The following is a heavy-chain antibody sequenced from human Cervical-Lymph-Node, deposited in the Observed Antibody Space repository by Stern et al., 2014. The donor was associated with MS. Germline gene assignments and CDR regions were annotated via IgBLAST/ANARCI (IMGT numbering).Heavy chain of an antibody. J-gene: IGHJ3*02. CDR1: GGSISSSNW. Sequence: QVQLQESGPGLVKPSGTLSLTCAVSGGSISSSNWRCWVRQAPGKGLEWIGGVFHSGPTNSNPSLTSRVTISVDKSKNHFTLRLSSVTAADTAVYYCARDRLEYCRDGTCSIDAFDIWGQGTTVIVSS. V-gene: IGHV4-4*02. CDR2: VFHSGPT. CDR3: ARDRLEYCRDGTCSIDAFDI. D-gene: IGHD2-15*01.